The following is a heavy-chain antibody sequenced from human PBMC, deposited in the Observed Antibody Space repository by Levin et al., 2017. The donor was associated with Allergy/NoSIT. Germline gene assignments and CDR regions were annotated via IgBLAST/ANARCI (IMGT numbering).Heavy chain of an antibody. Sequence: SETLSLTCAVYGGSFSGYYWSWIRQPPGKGLEWIGEINHSGSTNYNPSLKSRVTISVDTSKNKFSLKLSSVTAADTAVYYCARGGYDYVWGSYRSGWFDPWGQGTLVTVSS. D-gene: IGHD3-16*02. CDR3: ARGGYDYVWGSYRSGWFDP. J-gene: IGHJ5*02. V-gene: IGHV4-34*01. CDR1: GGSFSGYY. CDR2: INHSGST.